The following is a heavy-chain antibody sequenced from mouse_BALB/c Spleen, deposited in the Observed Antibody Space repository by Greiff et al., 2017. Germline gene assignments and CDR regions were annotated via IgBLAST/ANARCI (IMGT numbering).Heavy chain of an antibody. V-gene: IGHV1-4*02. CDR2: INPSSGYT. D-gene: IGHD3-2*02. J-gene: IGHJ3*01. CDR1: GYTFTSYT. Sequence: QVQLQQSAAELARPGASVKMSCKASGYTFTSYTMHWVKQRPGQGLEWIGYINPSSGYTEYNQKFKDKTTLTADKSSSTAYMQLSSLTSEDSAVYYCARRLLLTDAWFAYWGQGTLVTVSA. CDR3: ARRLLLTDAWFAY.